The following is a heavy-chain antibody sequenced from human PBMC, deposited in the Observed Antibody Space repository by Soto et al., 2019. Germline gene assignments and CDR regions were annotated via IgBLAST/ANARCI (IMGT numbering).Heavy chain of an antibody. D-gene: IGHD2-15*01. CDR2: ISAYNGNT. CDR3: ARKDGVLGSTPHWFDP. CDR1: GYPFTSYG. J-gene: IGHJ5*02. Sequence: ASVKVSCKASGYPFTSYGISWVRQAPGQGLEWMGWISAYNGNTNYAQKLQGRDTMTTDTSTSTAYMELRSLRSDDTAVYYCARKDGVLGSTPHWFDPCRQGTLVTVSS. V-gene: IGHV1-18*04.